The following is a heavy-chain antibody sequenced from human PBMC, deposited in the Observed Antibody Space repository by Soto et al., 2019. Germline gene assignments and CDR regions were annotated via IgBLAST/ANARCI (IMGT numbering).Heavy chain of an antibody. V-gene: IGHV3-30*18. D-gene: IGHD3-3*01. CDR2: ISYDGSNK. CDR1: GFTFSSYG. Sequence: QVQLVESGGGVVQPGRSLRLSCAASGFTFSSYGMHWVRQAPGKGLEWVAVISYDGSNKYYADSVKGRFTISRDNSKNTRYLQMNRLRAEDTAVYYCAKEVWSGPMDVWGQGTTVTVSS. J-gene: IGHJ6*02. CDR3: AKEVWSGPMDV.